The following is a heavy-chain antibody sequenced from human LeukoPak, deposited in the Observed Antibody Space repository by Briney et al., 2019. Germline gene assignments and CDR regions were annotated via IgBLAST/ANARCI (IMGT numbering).Heavy chain of an antibody. CDR1: GGSISCYH. D-gene: IGHD3-3*01. CDR2: IYYSGNP. J-gene: IGHJ6*03. V-gene: IGHV4-59*01. Sequence: SETLSLTCTVSGGSISCYHWSWIRQPPGKGLEWIGYIYYSGNPNYNPSLKSRVTISVDTSKNQVSLKLSSVTAADTAGYYCARTYYDFWSGPYYYYYYMDVWGKGTTVTDSS. CDR3: ARTYYDFWSGPYYYYYYMDV.